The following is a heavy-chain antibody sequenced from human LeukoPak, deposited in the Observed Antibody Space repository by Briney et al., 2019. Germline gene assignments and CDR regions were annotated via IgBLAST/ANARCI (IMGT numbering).Heavy chain of an antibody. J-gene: IGHJ4*02. Sequence: ASVKVSCKFSGYTLTELSMRWVRQAPGKGLEWMGGFDPGDGETIYAQKFQGRVTMTEDTSTDTAYMELSSLRSEDTAVYYCATDLDSGRPGYFDYWGQGTLVTVSS. CDR1: GYTLTELS. CDR3: ATDLDSGRPGYFDY. CDR2: FDPGDGET. V-gene: IGHV1-24*01. D-gene: IGHD1-26*01.